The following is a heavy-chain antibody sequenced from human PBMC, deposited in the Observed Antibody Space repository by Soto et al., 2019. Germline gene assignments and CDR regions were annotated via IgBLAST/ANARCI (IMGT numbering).Heavy chain of an antibody. CDR3: ARAPSIVGATPGFDY. J-gene: IGHJ4*02. Sequence: SETLSLTCTVSGGSISSYYWSWIRQPPGKGLEWIGYIYYSGSTNYNPSLKSRVTISVDTSKNQFSLKLSSVTAADTAVYYCARAPSIVGATPGFDYWGQGTLVTVSS. D-gene: IGHD1-26*01. V-gene: IGHV4-59*01. CDR2: IYYSGST. CDR1: GGSISSYY.